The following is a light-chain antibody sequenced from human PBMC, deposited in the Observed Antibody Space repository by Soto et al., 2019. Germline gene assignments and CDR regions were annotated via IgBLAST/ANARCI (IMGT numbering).Light chain of an antibody. CDR2: WAS. CDR3: QQYYAAPT. V-gene: IGKV4-1*01. J-gene: IGKJ1*01. Sequence: DIVMTQSPDSLAVSLGERTTISCESSRSVLYSSNNKNYLAWYQQKPGQPPKLLIYWASTRESGVPDRFSGSGSGTYFTLTISSLQAEDVAVYYCQQYYAAPTFGQVTKVEVK. CDR1: RSVLYSSNNKNY.